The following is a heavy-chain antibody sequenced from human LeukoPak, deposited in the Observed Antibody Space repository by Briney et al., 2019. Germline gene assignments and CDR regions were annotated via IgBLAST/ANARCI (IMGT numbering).Heavy chain of an antibody. CDR1: GYTFTDYY. V-gene: IGHV1-2*02. Sequence: GASLKVSCKASGYTFTDYYMHWVRQAPGQGLEWMGWINPNSGGTNYAQKFQGRVTMTRDTSISTTYMELSSLRSDDTAVYYCARDESLDYWGQGTLVTVSS. J-gene: IGHJ4*02. CDR2: INPNSGGT. CDR3: ARDESLDY.